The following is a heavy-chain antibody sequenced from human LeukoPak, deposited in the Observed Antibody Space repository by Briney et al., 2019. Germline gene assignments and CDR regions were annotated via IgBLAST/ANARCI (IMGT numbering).Heavy chain of an antibody. CDR3: ARLRGYDSSGYYSTYFDY. V-gene: IGHV4-4*09. D-gene: IGHD3-22*01. Sequence: NPSETLSLTCTVSGGSISSYYWSWIRQPPGKGLEWIGYIYTSGSTNYNPSLKSRVTISVDTSKNQFSLKLSSATAADTAVYYCARLRGYDSSGYYSTYFDYWGQGTLVTVSS. CDR1: GGSISSYY. CDR2: IYTSGST. J-gene: IGHJ4*02.